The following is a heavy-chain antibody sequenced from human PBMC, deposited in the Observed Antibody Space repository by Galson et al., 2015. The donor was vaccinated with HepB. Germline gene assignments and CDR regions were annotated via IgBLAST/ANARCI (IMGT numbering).Heavy chain of an antibody. D-gene: IGHD3-22*01. J-gene: IGHJ1*01. V-gene: IGHV2-5*01. CDR2: IYWNDDE. CDR1: GFSLSTSGVG. Sequence: PALVKPTQPLTLTCTFSGFSLSTSGVGVGWIRQPPGKALEWLALIYWNDDERYSPSLKSRLTITKDTSKNQVVLTMTNMDPVDTATYYCAHRRYDSGGYGFFHHWGQGTLVTVSS. CDR3: AHRRYDSGGYGFFHH.